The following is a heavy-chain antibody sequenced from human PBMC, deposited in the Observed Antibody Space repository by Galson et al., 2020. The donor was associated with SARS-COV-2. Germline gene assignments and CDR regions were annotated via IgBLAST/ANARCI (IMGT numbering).Heavy chain of an antibody. Sequence: GESLKISCAASGFTFSNYAMYWVRQAPGKGLEWVAVVSYDGSNKYYADSVKGRFTISRDNSKNTLYLQMNSLRTEDTAVYYCASDAEKFRSYYYYMDVWGKGTTVTISS. D-gene: IGHD2-21*01. CDR3: ASDAEKFRSYYYYMDV. J-gene: IGHJ6*03. CDR2: VSYDGSNK. CDR1: GFTFSNYA. V-gene: IGHV3-30*04.